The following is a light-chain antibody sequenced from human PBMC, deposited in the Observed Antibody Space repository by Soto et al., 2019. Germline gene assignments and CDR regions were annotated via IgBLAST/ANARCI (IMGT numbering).Light chain of an antibody. CDR2: EVN. CDR1: SSDVGGYNF. Sequence: QSALTQPASVSGSPGQSITISCTGTSSDVGGYNFVFWYQHHPGKAPKLMIYEVNNRPSGVSDRFSGSKSGNTASLTISGLQAEDEADYYCSSHTSRNTVVFGGGTQLNRP. J-gene: IGLJ2*01. CDR3: SSHTSRNTVV. V-gene: IGLV2-14*01.